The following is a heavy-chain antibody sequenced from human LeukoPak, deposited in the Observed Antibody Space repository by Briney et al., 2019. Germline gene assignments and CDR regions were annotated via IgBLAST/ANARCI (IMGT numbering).Heavy chain of an antibody. J-gene: IGHJ6*03. V-gene: IGHV1-18*01. CDR2: ISGYNGNT. D-gene: IGHD2-15*01. Sequence: ASVKVSCKASGYTFTSYGIIWVRQAPGQGLEWMGWISGYNGNTNYVQKLQGRVTMTTDTSTRTAYMELRSLRSDDTAVYYCARVGGCGGSGCYSGVYHYYYMDVWGKGTTVTVSS. CDR3: ARVGGCGGSGCYSGVYHYYYMDV. CDR1: GYTFTSYG.